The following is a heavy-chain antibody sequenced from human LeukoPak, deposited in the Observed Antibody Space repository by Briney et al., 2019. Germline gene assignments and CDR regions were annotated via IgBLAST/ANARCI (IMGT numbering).Heavy chain of an antibody. CDR2: IIPIFGTA. CDR3: ARLEITTVTTSDY. CDR1: GGTFSSYA. Sequence: SVKVSCKASGGTFSSYAISWVRQAPGQGLEWIGGIIPIFGTANYAQKFQGRVTITADESTSTAHMELSSLRSEDTAVYYCARLEITTVTTSDYWGQGTLVTVSS. V-gene: IGHV1-69*13. D-gene: IGHD4-17*01. J-gene: IGHJ4*02.